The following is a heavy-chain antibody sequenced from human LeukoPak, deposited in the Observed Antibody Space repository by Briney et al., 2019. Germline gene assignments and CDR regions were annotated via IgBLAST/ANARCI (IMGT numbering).Heavy chain of an antibody. CDR3: SRHEHKALAGDT. CDR1: GYSISSGYY. V-gene: IGHV4-38-2*02. Sequence: PSETLSLTCTVSGYSISSGYYWGWIRQPPGKGLEWIGTIYYSGNTFYNPSLKSRVTISVDTSINHFSLTLTSLTAADTAVYFCSRHEHKALAGDTWGQGTLVTVSS. D-gene: IGHD6-19*01. J-gene: IGHJ5*02. CDR2: IYYSGNT.